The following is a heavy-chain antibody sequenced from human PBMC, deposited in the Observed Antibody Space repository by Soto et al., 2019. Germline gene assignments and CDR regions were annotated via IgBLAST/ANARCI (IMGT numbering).Heavy chain of an antibody. J-gene: IGHJ3*02. CDR1: GYTFTSYG. V-gene: IGHV1-18*04. D-gene: IGHD3-3*02. CDR3: ARDTWTFSHPHDPFDI. CDR2: FIAYNGNT. Sequence: QVQLVQSGAEVKKPGASVKVSCKASGYTFTSYGISWVRQAPGQGLEWMGWFIAYNGNTNYAQKLQGRVTMTTDTSTSTAYRELRSLRSDDTGVYYCARDTWTFSHPHDPFDIWGQGTMVTVSS.